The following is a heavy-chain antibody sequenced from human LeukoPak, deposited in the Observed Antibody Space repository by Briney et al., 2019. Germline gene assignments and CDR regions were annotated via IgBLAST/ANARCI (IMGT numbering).Heavy chain of an antibody. CDR1: GFTFSSYS. Sequence: GGSLRLSCAASGFTFSSYSMNWVRQAPGKGLEWVSYISSSSSTIYYADSVKGRFTISRDNAKNSLYLQMNSLRAEDTAVYYCARDSRSYYGSGSYGTNWGQGTLVTVSS. CDR2: ISSSSSTI. CDR3: ARDSRSYYGSGSYGTN. V-gene: IGHV3-48*01. D-gene: IGHD3-10*01. J-gene: IGHJ4*02.